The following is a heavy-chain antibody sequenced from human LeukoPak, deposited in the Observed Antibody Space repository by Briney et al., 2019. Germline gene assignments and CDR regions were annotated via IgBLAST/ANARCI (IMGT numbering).Heavy chain of an antibody. CDR2: IWYDGSNK. J-gene: IGHJ3*02. CDR1: GFTFSSYG. V-gene: IGHV3-33*01. CDR3: ARDGAGYYYDSSGYPDAFDI. Sequence: PGGSLRLSCAASGFTFSSYGMHWVRQAPGKGLEWVAVIWYDGSNKYYADSVKGGFTISRDNSKNTLYLQMNSLRAEDTAVYYCARDGAGYYYDSSGYPDAFDIWGQGTMVTVSS. D-gene: IGHD3-22*01.